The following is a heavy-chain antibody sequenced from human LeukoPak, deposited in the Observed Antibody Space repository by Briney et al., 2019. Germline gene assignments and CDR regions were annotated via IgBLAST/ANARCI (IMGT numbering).Heavy chain of an antibody. CDR1: GYTFTSYT. J-gene: IGHJ4*02. D-gene: IGHD3-22*01. Sequence: ASVKVSCKASGYTFTSYTIHWVRQAPGQRLEWMGWINAGNGNTKYSQEFQDRVTITRDTSASTAYMELSSLRSEDTAVYYCAKGHRTYYYDSSGYSRKDYWGQGTLVTVSS. CDR2: INAGNGNT. V-gene: IGHV1-3*03. CDR3: AKGHRTYYYDSSGYSRKDY.